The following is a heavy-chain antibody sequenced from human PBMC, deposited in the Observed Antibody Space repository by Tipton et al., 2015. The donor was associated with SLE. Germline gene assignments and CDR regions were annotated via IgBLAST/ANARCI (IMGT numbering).Heavy chain of an antibody. CDR3: AREYVMSIPKGWYFDL. Sequence: TLSLTCAVYGGSFSGYYWSWIRQPPGKGLEWIGEINHSGSTNYNPSLKSRVTISVDTSKNQFSLKLSSVTAADTAVYYCAREYVMSIPKGWYFDLWGRGTLVTVSS. J-gene: IGHJ2*01. CDR2: INHSGST. V-gene: IGHV4-34*01. D-gene: IGHD6-6*01. CDR1: GGSFSGYY.